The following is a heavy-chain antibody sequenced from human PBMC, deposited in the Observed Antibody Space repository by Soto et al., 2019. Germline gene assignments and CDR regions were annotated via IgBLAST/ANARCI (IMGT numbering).Heavy chain of an antibody. CDR3: ARDRDDILTGYNYYYYYGMDV. CDR2: ISYDGSNK. Sequence: GGSLRLSCAASGFTFSSYAMHWVRQAPGKGLEWVAVISYDGSNKYYADSVKGRFTISRDNSKNTLYLQMNSLRAEDTAVYYCARDRDDILTGYNYYYYYGMDVWGQGTTVTVSS. CDR1: GFTFSSYA. D-gene: IGHD3-9*01. V-gene: IGHV3-30-3*01. J-gene: IGHJ6*02.